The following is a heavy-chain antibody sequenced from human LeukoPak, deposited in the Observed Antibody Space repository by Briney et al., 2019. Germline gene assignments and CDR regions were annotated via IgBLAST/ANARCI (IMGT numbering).Heavy chain of an antibody. CDR1: GFSFSSYS. CDR2: ISSSKSYI. D-gene: IGHD1-26*01. J-gene: IGHJ4*02. Sequence: PGGSLRLSCAVSGFSFSSYSMNWVRQAPGKGLEWVSSISSSKSYIFYADSVKGRFTTSRDNAKNSLYLEMTSLRAEDTAVYYCASGSPAGDYWGQGTLVTVSS. CDR3: ASGSPAGDY. V-gene: IGHV3-21*01.